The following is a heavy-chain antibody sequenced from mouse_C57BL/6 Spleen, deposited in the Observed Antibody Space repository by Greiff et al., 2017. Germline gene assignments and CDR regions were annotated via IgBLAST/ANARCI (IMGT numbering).Heavy chain of an antibody. CDR2: IRSKSNNYAT. Sequence: EVQLVESGGGLVQPKGSLKLSCAASGFSFNTYAMNWVRQAPGKGLEWVARIRSKSNNYATYYADSVKDRFTISRDDSESMLYLQMNNLKTEDTAMYYCVRGEYYSTFDYWGQGTTLTVSS. V-gene: IGHV10-1*01. D-gene: IGHD2-5*01. CDR1: GFSFNTYA. J-gene: IGHJ2*01. CDR3: VRGEYYSTFDY.